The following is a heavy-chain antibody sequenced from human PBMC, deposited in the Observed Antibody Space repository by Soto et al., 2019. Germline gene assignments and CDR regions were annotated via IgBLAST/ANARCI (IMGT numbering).Heavy chain of an antibody. D-gene: IGHD5-12*01. J-gene: IGHJ5*02. Sequence: ETLSLTCAVYGGSFSGYYWSWIRQPPGKGLEWIGEINHSGSTNYNPSLKSRVTISVDTSKNQFSLKLSSVTAADTAVYYCAIVYIGYDYNWFDPWGQGTLVTVSS. V-gene: IGHV4-34*01. CDR3: AIVYIGYDYNWFDP. CDR2: INHSGST. CDR1: GGSFSGYY.